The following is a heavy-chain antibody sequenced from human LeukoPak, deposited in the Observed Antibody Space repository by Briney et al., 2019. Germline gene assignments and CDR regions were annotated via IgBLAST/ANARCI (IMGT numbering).Heavy chain of an antibody. CDR3: ARAAPITIVRGVIHWFDP. D-gene: IGHD3-10*01. V-gene: IGHV4-39*07. Sequence: SETLSLTCTVSGGSISSSSYYWGWIRQPPGKGLEWIGSIYYSGSTYYNPSLKSRVTISVDTSKNQFSLKLSSVTAADTAVYYCARAAPITIVRGVIHWFDPWGQGTLVTVSS. CDR2: IYYSGST. J-gene: IGHJ5*02. CDR1: GGSISSSSYY.